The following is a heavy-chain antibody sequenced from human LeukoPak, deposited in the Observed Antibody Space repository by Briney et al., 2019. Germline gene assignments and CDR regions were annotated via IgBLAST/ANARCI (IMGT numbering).Heavy chain of an antibody. CDR3: ARGLPITIFGVVIIEDAFDI. V-gene: IGHV4-4*07. Sequence: SETLSLTCTVSGGSISSYYWSWIRQPAGKGLEWIGRTYTSGSTNYNPSLKSRVTMSVDTSKNQFSLKLSSVTAADTAVYYCARGLPITIFGVVIIEDAFDIWGQGTMVTVSS. J-gene: IGHJ3*02. CDR2: TYTSGST. CDR1: GGSISSYY. D-gene: IGHD3-3*01.